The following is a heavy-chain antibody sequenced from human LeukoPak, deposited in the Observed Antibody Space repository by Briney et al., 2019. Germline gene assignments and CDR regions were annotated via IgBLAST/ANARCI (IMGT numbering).Heavy chain of an antibody. CDR3: ARVIVVVPIGVYHYYAMDV. D-gene: IGHD2-2*01. J-gene: IGHJ6*02. CDR1: GDSISTGGYY. Sequence: SETLSLTCTVSGDSISTGGYYWAWIRQHRERGLEWIGYIYYSGSTHYNPSLQSRVTISVDTSKNQFSLNLNSVTAADTTVYYCARVIVVVPIGVYHYYAMDVWGQGTTVTVSS. CDR2: IYYSGST. V-gene: IGHV4-31*03.